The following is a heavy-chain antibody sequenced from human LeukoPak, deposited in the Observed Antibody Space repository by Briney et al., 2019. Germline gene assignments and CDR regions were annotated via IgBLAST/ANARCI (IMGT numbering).Heavy chain of an antibody. CDR3: ARDLMVRVTGYYYGMDV. D-gene: IGHD3-10*01. Sequence: TSETLSLTCTASGGSISSYYWSWIRQPAGKGLEWIGRIYTNGSSNYNPSLKSRVTMSVDTSKNQFSLKLSSVTAADTAVYYCARDLMVRVTGYYYGMDVWGQGTTVTVSS. CDR1: GGSISSYY. V-gene: IGHV4-4*07. CDR2: IYTNGSS. J-gene: IGHJ6*02.